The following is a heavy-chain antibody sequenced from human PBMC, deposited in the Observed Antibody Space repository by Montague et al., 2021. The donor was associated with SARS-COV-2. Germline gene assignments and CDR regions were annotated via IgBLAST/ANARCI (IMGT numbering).Heavy chain of an antibody. J-gene: IGHJ6*02. CDR3: ARVGRQQLVRLSGMDV. D-gene: IGHD6-13*01. CDR2: IYYSGST. CDR1: GGSISSSSYC. V-gene: IGHV4-39*07. Sequence: SETLSLTCTASGGSISSSSYCWGWIRQPPGKGLEWIGSIYYSGSTYYNPSLKSRVTISVDTSKNQFSLKLSSVTAADTAVYYCARVGRQQLVRLSGMDVWGQGTTVTVSS.